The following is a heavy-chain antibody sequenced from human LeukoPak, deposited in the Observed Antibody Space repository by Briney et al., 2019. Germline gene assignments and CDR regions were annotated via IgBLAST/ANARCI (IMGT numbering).Heavy chain of an antibody. Sequence: SETLSLTCTVSGASIGSFYWSWIRQPAGKGLEWIGRVHSSGSTNYIPSIKSRVTMSVDTSKNQFSLKLNSATAADTAMYYCAREAVDYGSGSHDYWGQGTLVTVSS. V-gene: IGHV4-4*07. D-gene: IGHD3-10*01. CDR2: VHSSGST. CDR1: GASIGSFY. J-gene: IGHJ4*02. CDR3: AREAVDYGSGSHDY.